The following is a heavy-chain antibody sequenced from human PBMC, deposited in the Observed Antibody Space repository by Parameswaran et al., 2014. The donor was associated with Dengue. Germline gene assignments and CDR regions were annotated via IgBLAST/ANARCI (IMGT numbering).Heavy chain of an antibody. Sequence: WVRQAPGQGLEWMGIINPSGGSTSYAQKFQGRVTMTRDTSTSTVYMELSSLRSEDTAVYYCARVIVGRATITISNHAFDIWGQGTMVTVSS. V-gene: IGHV1-46*01. J-gene: IGHJ3*02. CDR3: ARVIVGRATITISNHAFDI. CDR2: INPSGGST. D-gene: IGHD3-3*01.